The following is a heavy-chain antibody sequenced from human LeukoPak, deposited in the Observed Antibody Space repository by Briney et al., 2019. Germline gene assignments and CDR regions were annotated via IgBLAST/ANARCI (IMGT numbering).Heavy chain of an antibody. Sequence: GGSPRLSCAASGFTFSSYSMNWVRQAPGKGLEWVGFIRSKAYGGTTEYAASVKGRFTISRDDSKSIAYLQMNSLKTEDTAVYYCTRVPTVTLDYWGQGTLVTVSS. J-gene: IGHJ4*02. V-gene: IGHV3-49*04. CDR1: GFTFSSYS. CDR3: TRVPTVTLDY. D-gene: IGHD4-11*01. CDR2: IRSKAYGGTT.